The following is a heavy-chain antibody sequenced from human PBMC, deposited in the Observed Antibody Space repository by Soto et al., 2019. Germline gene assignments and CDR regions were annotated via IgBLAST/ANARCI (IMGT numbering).Heavy chain of an antibody. CDR1: GYTFTSYY. CDR2: INPSGGST. J-gene: IGHJ5*02. Sequence: ASVKVSCKASGYTFTSYYMHWVRQAPGQGLEWMGIINPSGGSTSYAQKFQGRVTMTRDTSTSTVYMELSSLRSEDTAVYYCARGGMGYCSSTSCPAADWFDPWGQGTLVTVSS. CDR3: ARGGMGYCSSTSCPAADWFDP. V-gene: IGHV1-46*01. D-gene: IGHD2-2*01.